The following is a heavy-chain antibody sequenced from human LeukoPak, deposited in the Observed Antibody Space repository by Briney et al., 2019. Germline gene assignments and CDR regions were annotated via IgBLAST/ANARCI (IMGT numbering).Heavy chain of an antibody. D-gene: IGHD2-2*01. V-gene: IGHV4-30-4*08. J-gene: IGHJ5*02. CDR1: GGSISSGDYY. CDR3: ARVHCSSTSCYRFDP. CDR2: IYYSGST. Sequence: SETLSLTCSVSGGSISSGDYYWTWIRQPPGKGLEWIGYIYYSGSTYYNPSLKSRVIISVDTSKNQFSLKLSSVTAADTAVCFCARVHCSSTSCYRFDPWGQGTLVTVSS.